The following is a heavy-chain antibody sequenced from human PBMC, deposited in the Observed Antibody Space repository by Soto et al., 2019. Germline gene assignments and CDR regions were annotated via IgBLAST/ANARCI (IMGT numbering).Heavy chain of an antibody. CDR1: GYSISSGYS. V-gene: IGHV4-4*07. D-gene: IGHD1-26*01. CDR3: ARESGDNWSYEAH. Sequence: SETLSLTCAVSGYSISSGYSWSWIRQSGGKGLEWIGRIYASGNIHFNPSLKSRVTMSVDTSKNRFYLNMMSVTAADTAVYYCARESGDNWSYEAHWGQGTQVTAPQ. CDR2: IYASGNI. J-gene: IGHJ4*02.